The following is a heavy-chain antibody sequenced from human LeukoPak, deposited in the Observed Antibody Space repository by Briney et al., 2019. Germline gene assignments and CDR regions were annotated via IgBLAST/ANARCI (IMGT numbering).Heavy chain of an antibody. CDR2: ISSSSSTI. CDR1: GFTFSSYS. CDR3: ARVGYYDSSGYSDY. D-gene: IGHD3-22*01. J-gene: IGHJ4*02. V-gene: IGHV3-48*04. Sequence: GGSLRLPCAASGFTFSSYSMNWVRQAPGKGLEWVSYISSSSSTIYYADSVKGRFTISRDNAKNSLYLQMNSLRAEDTAVYYCARVGYYDSSGYSDYWGQGTLVTVSS.